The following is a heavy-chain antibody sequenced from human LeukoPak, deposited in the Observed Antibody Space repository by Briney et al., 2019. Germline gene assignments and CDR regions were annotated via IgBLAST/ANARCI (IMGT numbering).Heavy chain of an antibody. CDR1: GVSFSGYY. CDR3: ARRRLDCSSTSCYSNFDY. CDR2: INHSGST. J-gene: IGHJ4*02. Sequence: NASETLSLTCAVYGVSFSGYYWSWIRQPPGKGLEWIGEINHSGSTNYNPSLKSRVTISVDTSKNQFSLKLSPVTAADTAVYYCARRRLDCSSTSCYSNFDYWGQGTLVTVSS. V-gene: IGHV4-34*01. D-gene: IGHD2-2*01.